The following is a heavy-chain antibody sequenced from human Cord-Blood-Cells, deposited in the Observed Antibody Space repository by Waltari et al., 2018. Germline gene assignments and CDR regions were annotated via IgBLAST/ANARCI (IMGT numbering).Heavy chain of an antibody. V-gene: IGHV3-15*01. CDR3: TTTIYCSSTSCYKWFDY. D-gene: IGHD2-2*02. Sequence: EVQLVESGVGLVKPGGSLGLSCAASGFTFSNAWMSWVRQAPGKGLEWVGRIKSKTDGGTTDYAAPVKGRFTISRDDSKNTLYLQMNSLKTEDTAVYYCTTTIYCSSTSCYKWFDYWGQGTLVTVSS. J-gene: IGHJ4*02. CDR1: GFTFSNAW. CDR2: IKSKTDGGTT.